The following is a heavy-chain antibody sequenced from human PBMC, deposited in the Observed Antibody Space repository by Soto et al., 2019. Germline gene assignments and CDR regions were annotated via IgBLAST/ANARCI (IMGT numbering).Heavy chain of an antibody. Sequence: QITLKESGPTLVKPTQTLTLTCTFSGFSLSTSGVGVGWIRRPPGKALEWLALIYWDDDKRYSPSLKSRLTITKDHSNHQVVLIMTNMDPVDTAPYYCLLQTEGISVAGVFHYWGQGTLVTVS. J-gene: IGHJ4*02. CDR2: IYWDDDK. D-gene: IGHD6-19*01. V-gene: IGHV2-5*02. CDR1: GFSLSTSGVG. CDR3: LLQTEGISVAGVFHY.